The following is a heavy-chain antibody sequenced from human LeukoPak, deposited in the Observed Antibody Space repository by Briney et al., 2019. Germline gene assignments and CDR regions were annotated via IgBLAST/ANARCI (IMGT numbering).Heavy chain of an antibody. V-gene: IGHV3-33*01. D-gene: IGHD4-23*01. CDR3: ARDLSATVVSTYYFDY. Sequence: GGFLRLSCAASGFTFSSYGMHWVRQAPGKGLEWVAVTWYDGSNKYYADSVKGRFTISRDNSKNTLYLQMNSLRAEDTAVYYCARDLSATVVSTYYFDYWGQGTLVTVSS. J-gene: IGHJ4*02. CDR1: GFTFSSYG. CDR2: TWYDGSNK.